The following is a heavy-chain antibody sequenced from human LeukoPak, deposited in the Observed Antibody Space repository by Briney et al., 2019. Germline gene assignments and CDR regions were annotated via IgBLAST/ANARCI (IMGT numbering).Heavy chain of an antibody. CDR3: AREGETTVTTEYYFDY. V-gene: IGHV1-18*01. Sequence: ASVKVSCKASGYTFTSYGISWVRQAPGQGLEWMGWISAYNGNTNYAQKLQGRVTMTTDTSTSTAYMELRSLRSDDAAVYYCAREGETTVTTEYYFDYWGQGTLVTVSS. D-gene: IGHD4-17*01. J-gene: IGHJ4*02. CDR1: GYTFTSYG. CDR2: ISAYNGNT.